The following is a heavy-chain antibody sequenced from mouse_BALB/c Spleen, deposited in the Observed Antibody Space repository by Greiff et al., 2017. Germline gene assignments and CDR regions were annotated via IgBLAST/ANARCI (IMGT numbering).Heavy chain of an antibody. CDR2: ISSGGST. CDR3: ARYYGYDGFAY. Sequence: EVKLVESGGGLVKPGGSLKLSCAASGFTFSSYAMSWVRQTPEKRLEWVASISSGGSTYYPDSVKGRFTISRDNARNILYLQMSSLRSEDTAMYYCARYYGYDGFAYWGQCTLFTVSA. D-gene: IGHD2-2*01. CDR1: GFTFSSYA. J-gene: IGHJ3*01. V-gene: IGHV5-6-5*01.